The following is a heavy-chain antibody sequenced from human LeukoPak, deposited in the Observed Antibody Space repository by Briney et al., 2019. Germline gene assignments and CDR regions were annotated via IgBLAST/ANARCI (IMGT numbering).Heavy chain of an antibody. V-gene: IGHV3-48*02. CDR2: ISSSSGTI. D-gene: IGHD3-10*01. J-gene: IGHJ3*01. CDR3: ARRGDGSGRTFDV. Sequence: PGGSLRLSCAASGFTFSSYSMNWVRQAPGKGLEWVSYISSSSGTIYYADSVKGRSTISRDNAKNSLTLQINSLRDVDTPVYYCARRGDGSGRTFDVWGQGTMVTVSS. CDR1: GFTFSSYS.